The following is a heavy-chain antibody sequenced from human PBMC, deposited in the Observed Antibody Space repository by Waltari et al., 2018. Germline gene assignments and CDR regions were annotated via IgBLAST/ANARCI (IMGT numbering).Heavy chain of an antibody. Sequence: EVQLVQSGAEVKKPGATVKISCKASGYTFTDYYMHWVQQAPGKGLEWMGRVEPKDGEKKYAEKFQGRVTITADTSTDTAYMELSSLRSEDTAVYYCATASVTTPNYYYYMDVWGKGTTVTVSS. CDR1: GYTFTDYY. CDR3: ATASVTTPNYYYYMDV. CDR2: VEPKDGEK. D-gene: IGHD4-4*01. J-gene: IGHJ6*03. V-gene: IGHV1-69-2*01.